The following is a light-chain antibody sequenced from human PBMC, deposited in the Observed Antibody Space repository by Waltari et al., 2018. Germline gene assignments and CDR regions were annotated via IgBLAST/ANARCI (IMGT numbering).Light chain of an antibody. CDR1: NRTVYLFHL. CDR3: CSFAGYGIYV. V-gene: IGLV2-23*02. J-gene: IGLJ1*01. CDR2: EIS. Sequence: QSALTQPASVSGSPGQSITLSCTAVNRTVYLFHLVSWCQHHPGRNPRLLIYEISQRPSGISNLFSGSKSGNTASLTISGLQPEDEADYFCCSFAGYGIYVFGSGTQVSVL.